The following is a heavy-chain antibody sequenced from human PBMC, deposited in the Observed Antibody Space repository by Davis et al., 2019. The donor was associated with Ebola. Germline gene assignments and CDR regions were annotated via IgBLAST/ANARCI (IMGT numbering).Heavy chain of an antibody. CDR3: ATDIRSGWFDP. CDR1: GYTFTSYG. J-gene: IGHJ5*02. D-gene: IGHD3-10*01. Sequence: ASVKVSCKASGYTFTSYGISWVLPSPGHGLEVVGWISAENGNTNYAQKLQGRVTMTTDTSTSTAYMELRSLRSDDTAVYYCATDIRSGWFDPWGQGTLVTVSS. CDR2: ISAENGNT. V-gene: IGHV1-18*01.